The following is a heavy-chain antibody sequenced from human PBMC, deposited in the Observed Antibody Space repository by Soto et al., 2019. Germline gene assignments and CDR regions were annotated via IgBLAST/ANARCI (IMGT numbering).Heavy chain of an antibody. V-gene: IGHV3-53*04. D-gene: IGHD5-12*01. CDR3: ARVMSGYDGGYYYYMDV. CDR1: GFTVSSNY. J-gene: IGHJ6*03. Sequence: GGSLRLSCAASGFTVSSNYMSWVRQAPGKGLEWVSVIYSGGSTYYADSVKGRFTISRHNSKNTLYLQMNSLRAEDTAVYYCARVMSGYDGGYYYYMDVWGKGTTVTVSS. CDR2: IYSGGST.